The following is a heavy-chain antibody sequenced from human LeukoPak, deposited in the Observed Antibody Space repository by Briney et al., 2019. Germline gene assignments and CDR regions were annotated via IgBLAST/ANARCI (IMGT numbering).Heavy chain of an antibody. V-gene: IGHV3-7*01. D-gene: IGHD6-19*01. J-gene: IGHJ5*01. CDR2: IKKDGSEK. CDR1: AFTFSSNW. CDR3: AREFRSGYNSRWFDY. Sequence: GGSLRLSCAASAFTFSSNWMSWVRQAPGKGLEWVANIKKDGSEKKYVDSVKGRFTISRDNAKNSLYLQMNSLRAEDTAVYYCAREFRSGYNSRWFDYWGQGTLVTVSS.